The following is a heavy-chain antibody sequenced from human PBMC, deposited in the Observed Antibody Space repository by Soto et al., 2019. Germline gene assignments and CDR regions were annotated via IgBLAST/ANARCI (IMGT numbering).Heavy chain of an antibody. CDR1: GFTFNIYA. V-gene: IGHV3-30-3*01. CDR3: AREEGGYSGYDSNWFDT. J-gene: IGHJ5*02. Sequence: QVQLLESGGGVVQPGGSLRLSCAASGFTFNIYAVHWVRQAPGKGLEWVAVVSNHGNNKYYADSVKGRFTISRDNSKNMLYLQMNSLRAEDTAVYYCAREEGGYSGYDSNWFDTWGQGTLVTVSS. D-gene: IGHD5-12*01. CDR2: VSNHGNNK.